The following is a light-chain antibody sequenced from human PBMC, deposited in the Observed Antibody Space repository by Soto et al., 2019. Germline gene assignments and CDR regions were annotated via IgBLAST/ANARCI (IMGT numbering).Light chain of an antibody. J-gene: IGLJ1*01. Sequence: QSALTQPASVSGSPGQSIAISCTGTSSDVGGYKYVSWYQQYPGKAPKLMIYDVSNRPSGVSDRFSGSKSGNTASLTISGLQSEDEADYYFSSYTSSSSYVFGPGTKLTVL. CDR1: SSDVGGYKY. CDR3: SSYTSSSSYV. CDR2: DVS. V-gene: IGLV2-14*01.